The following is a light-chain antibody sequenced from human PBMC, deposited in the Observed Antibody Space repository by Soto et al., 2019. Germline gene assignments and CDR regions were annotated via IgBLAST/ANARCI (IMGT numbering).Light chain of an antibody. Sequence: SYELTQPPSVSVSPGQTARITCSGDALAKKYVYWYQQKTGQAPLLVIYEDSKRPSVIPERFSGSSSGTMATLTISGAQVEDDADYYCYSTDRSSGNHRVFGGGTKLTVL. CDR1: ALAKKY. CDR3: YSTDRSSGNHRV. J-gene: IGLJ2*01. CDR2: EDS. V-gene: IGLV3-10*01.